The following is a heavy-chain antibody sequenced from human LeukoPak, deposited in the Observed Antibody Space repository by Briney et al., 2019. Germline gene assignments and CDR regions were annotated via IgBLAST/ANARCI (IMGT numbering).Heavy chain of an antibody. J-gene: IGHJ4*02. CDR2: INYSGST. Sequence: PSETLSLTCTVSGGSISTYYWSWIRQAPGKGLEWIGCINYSGSTDYNPSLKSRVTISVDTSKNQLSLKMRSVTAADTAVYHCAREYSSFEYWGQGTLVTVSS. D-gene: IGHD6-13*01. CDR1: GGSISTYY. V-gene: IGHV4-59*01. CDR3: AREYSSFEY.